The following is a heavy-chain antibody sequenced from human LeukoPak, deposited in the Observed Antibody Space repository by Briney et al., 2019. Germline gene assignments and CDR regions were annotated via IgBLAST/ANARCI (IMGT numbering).Heavy chain of an antibody. V-gene: IGHV3-7*01. CDR3: ARDHALDV. D-gene: IGHD2-2*01. CDR2: INQDGSEK. Sequence: GGPLRLSCAASGFTFSSNWMNWVRQAPGKGLEWVANINQDGSEKSYVDSVKGRFTISRDNAKNSLYLQMNSLRAEDTAVYYCARDHALDVWGKGTTVTVSS. CDR1: GFTFSSNW. J-gene: IGHJ6*04.